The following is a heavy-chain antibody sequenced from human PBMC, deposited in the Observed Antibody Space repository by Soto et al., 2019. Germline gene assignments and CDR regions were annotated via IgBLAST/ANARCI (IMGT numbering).Heavy chain of an antibody. D-gene: IGHD6-13*01. J-gene: IGHJ4*02. CDR2: IYYSGST. Sequence: SETLSLTCTVSGGYISSGYYYWSWIRQPPGKGLEWIGYIYYSGSTYYNPSLKSRVTISVDTSKNQFSLKLSSVTAADTAVYYCARDGSSSWYYFDYWGQGTLVTVSS. CDR3: ARDGSSSWYYFDY. V-gene: IGHV4-30-4*01. CDR1: GGYISSGYYY.